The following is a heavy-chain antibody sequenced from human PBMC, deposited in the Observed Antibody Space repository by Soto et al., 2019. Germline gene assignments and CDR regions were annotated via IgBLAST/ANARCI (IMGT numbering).Heavy chain of an antibody. J-gene: IGHJ4*02. CDR2: IHYSGST. CDR3: ARHEADYISGGFDN. V-gene: IGHV4-59*08. Sequence: QVQLQESGPRLVKPLETLSLTCTVSGGSITGYYWSWVRQPPGKGLQWIAYIHYSGSTNYDPSLKSRVTISVDASKNQFSLKLTSVTAADTAIYYCARHEADYISGGFDNWGLGTLVTVSS. CDR1: GGSITGYY. D-gene: IGHD4-4*01.